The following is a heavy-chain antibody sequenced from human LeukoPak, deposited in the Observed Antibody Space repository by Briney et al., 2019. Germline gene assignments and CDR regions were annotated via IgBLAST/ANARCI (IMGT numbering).Heavy chain of an antibody. CDR3: ARDDVTTHWFDP. D-gene: IGHD4-11*01. CDR2: INPSGGST. J-gene: IGHJ5*02. Sequence: ASVKVSCTASGYTFTSYYMHWVRQAPGQGLEWMGIINPSGGSTSYAQKFQGRVTMTRDTSTSTVYMELSSLRSEDTAVYYCARDDVTTHWFDPWGQGTLVTVSS. CDR1: GYTFTSYY. V-gene: IGHV1-46*01.